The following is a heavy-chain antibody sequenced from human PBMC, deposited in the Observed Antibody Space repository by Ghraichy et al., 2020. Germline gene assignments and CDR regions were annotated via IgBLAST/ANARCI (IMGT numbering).Heavy chain of an antibody. CDR3: ARDYHLSVVTDFYYYMDV. V-gene: IGHV1-2*02. CDR1: GYTFTGYY. Sequence: ASVKVSCKASGYTFTGYYIHWVRQAPGQGLEWMGWINPNTGGTKYAQNFQGRLTMTRDTSITTAYMELSSLRSDDTAVYYCARDYHLSVVTDFYYYMDVWGKGTTVTVSS. CDR2: INPNTGGT. D-gene: IGHD4-23*01. J-gene: IGHJ6*03.